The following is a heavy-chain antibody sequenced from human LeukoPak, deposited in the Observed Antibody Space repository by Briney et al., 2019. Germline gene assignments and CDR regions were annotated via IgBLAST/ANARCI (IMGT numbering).Heavy chain of an antibody. D-gene: IGHD6-13*01. CDR2: MNPNSGGT. J-gene: IGHJ4*02. CDR1: GYTFTVNY. V-gene: IGHV1-2*02. Sequence: ASVKVSCKASGYTFTVNYIHWVRQAPGQGLEWVGWMNPNSGGTNYAQKFQGRFTLTRDTSIITAYMELSSLTSGDTAVYYCARGAGSSWFDYWGQGSLVTVSS. CDR3: ARGAGSSWFDY.